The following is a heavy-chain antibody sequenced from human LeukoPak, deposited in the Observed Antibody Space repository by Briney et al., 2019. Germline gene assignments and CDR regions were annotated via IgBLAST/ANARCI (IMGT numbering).Heavy chain of an antibody. CDR3: ALIAVDWQQPFDY. CDR1: GFSFSRYT. Sequence: PGGSLRLSCAASGFSFSRYTMSWVRQAPGKGLEWISYISSSSTTIKYADSVKGRFIISRDNAKNSVYLRMNSLRAEDTAVYYCALIAVDWQQPFDYWGQGTLVTVSS. J-gene: IGHJ4*02. V-gene: IGHV3-48*01. CDR2: ISSSSTTI. D-gene: IGHD6-13*01.